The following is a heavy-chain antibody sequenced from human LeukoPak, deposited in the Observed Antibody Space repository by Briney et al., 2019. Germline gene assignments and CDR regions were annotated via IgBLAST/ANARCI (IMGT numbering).Heavy chain of an antibody. Sequence: SVKVSCKASGGTFSSHAITWVRQAPGQGPEWMGGIIPISGTANYAQKFQGRVTITTDESTSTAYMELCSLTSDDTAVYYCSRGLQYQLGKGLGYYYMDVWGEGTTVTVSS. J-gene: IGHJ6*03. V-gene: IGHV1-69*05. CDR3: SRGLQYQLGKGLGYYYMDV. CDR2: IIPISGTA. CDR1: GGTFSSHA. D-gene: IGHD2-2*01.